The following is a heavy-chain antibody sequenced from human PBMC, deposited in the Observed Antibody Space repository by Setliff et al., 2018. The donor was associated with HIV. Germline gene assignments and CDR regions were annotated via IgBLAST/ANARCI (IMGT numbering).Heavy chain of an antibody. D-gene: IGHD3-10*01. CDR3: ARKLRPGHGVDV. CDR2: IKQDGSEK. J-gene: IGHJ6*02. CDR1: GFTFSSYW. V-gene: IGHV3-7*01. Sequence: GGSLRLSCAASGFTFSSYWMSWVRQAPGKGLEWVANIKQDGSEKNYVDSVKGRFTISRDNAKNSMDLQMNSLRADDTAIYYCARKLRPGHGVDVWGQGTTVT.